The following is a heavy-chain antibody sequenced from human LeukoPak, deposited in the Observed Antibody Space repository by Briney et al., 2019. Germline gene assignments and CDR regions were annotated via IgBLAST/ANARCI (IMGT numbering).Heavy chain of an antibody. J-gene: IGHJ5*02. V-gene: IGHV4-59*12. CDR3: ARDSGTTGEVKFDP. CDR1: GGSISNYY. CDR2: IYYSGSS. Sequence: SETLSLTCTVSGGSISNYYWSWIRQSPGKGLGWIGQIYYSGSSNNNPSLKSRVTMSIDTSNNQFSLRLRFVTAADTAVYYCARDSGTTGEVKFDPWGQGTLVTVSS. D-gene: IGHD3-10*01.